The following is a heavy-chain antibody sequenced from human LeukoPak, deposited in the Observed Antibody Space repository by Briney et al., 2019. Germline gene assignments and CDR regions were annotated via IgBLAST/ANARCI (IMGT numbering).Heavy chain of an antibody. J-gene: IGHJ6*03. CDR3: AREAIDPSSSYYYYMDV. Sequence: SETLSLTCTVSGGSISSYYWSWIRQPAGKGLEWIGRMYTSGSSNYNPSLKSRVTMSVDTSKNQFSLKLSSVTAADTAVYYCAREAIDPSSSYYYYMDVWGKGTTVTISS. V-gene: IGHV4-4*07. CDR1: GGSISSYY. CDR2: MYTSGSS. D-gene: IGHD6-13*01.